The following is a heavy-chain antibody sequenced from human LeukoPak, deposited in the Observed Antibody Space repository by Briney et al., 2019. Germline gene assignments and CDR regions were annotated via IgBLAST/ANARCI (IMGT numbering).Heavy chain of an antibody. CDR2: IRYDGSNK. CDR3: AKGGFGELSYNWFDP. CDR1: GFTFSSYG. J-gene: IGHJ5*02. D-gene: IGHD3-10*01. V-gene: IGHV3-30*02. Sequence: GGSLRLSCAASGFTFSSYGMHWVRQAPGKGLEWVAFIRYDGSNKYYADSVKGRFTISRDNSKNTLYLQMNSLRAEDTAVYYCAKGGFGELSYNWFDPWGQGTLVTVSS.